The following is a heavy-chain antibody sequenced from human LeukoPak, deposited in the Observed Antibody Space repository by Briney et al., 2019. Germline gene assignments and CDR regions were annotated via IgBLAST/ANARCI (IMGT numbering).Heavy chain of an antibody. J-gene: IGHJ4*02. CDR1: GFTFSSYA. CDR3: AREGYYDFWSGSPLRVSYFDY. V-gene: IGHV3-30*04. D-gene: IGHD3-3*01. Sequence: PGGSLRLSCAASGFTFSSYAMHWVRQAPGKGLEWVAVISYDGSNKYYADSVKGRFTISRDNSKNTLYLQMNSLRAEDTAVYYCAREGYYDFWSGSPLRVSYFDYWGQGTLVTVSS. CDR2: ISYDGSNK.